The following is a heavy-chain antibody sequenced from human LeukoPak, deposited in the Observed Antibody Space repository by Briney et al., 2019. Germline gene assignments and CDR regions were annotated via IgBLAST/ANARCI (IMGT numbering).Heavy chain of an antibody. CDR3: ARDRGIAAVGGRGMDV. J-gene: IGHJ6*02. D-gene: IGHD6-13*01. CDR1: GFTFSSYE. V-gene: IGHV3-48*03. CDR2: ISSSGSTI. Sequence: GGSLRLSCAASGFTFSSYEMNWVRQAPGKGLEWVSYISSSGSTIYYADSVKGRFTISRDNSKNTVYLQMNSLRAEDTAVYYCARDRGIAAVGGRGMDVWGQGTTVTVSS.